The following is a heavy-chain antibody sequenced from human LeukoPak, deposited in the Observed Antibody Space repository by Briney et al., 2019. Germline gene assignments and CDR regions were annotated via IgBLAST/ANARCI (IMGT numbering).Heavy chain of an antibody. Sequence: GGSLRLSCAASGFTLSDYDIHWVRQPIGKGLDWVSGLGSAGDKYHAGSERGRFTISREDAENSVYPQMNGLRPEDTAIYYCARAKRETSTRPWTSGMDVWGQGTRVTVSS. CDR3: ARAKRETSTRPWTSGMDV. D-gene: IGHD3/OR15-3a*01. CDR1: GFTLSDYD. J-gene: IGHJ6*02. V-gene: IGHV3-13*01. CDR2: LGSAGDK.